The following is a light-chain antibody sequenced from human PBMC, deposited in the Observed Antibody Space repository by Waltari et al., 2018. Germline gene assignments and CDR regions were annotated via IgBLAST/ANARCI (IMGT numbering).Light chain of an antibody. Sequence: QSALTQPASVSGSPGQSITISCTGTISDVGRYNLVSWYQQHPGKAPKLMIFEVTKRPSGVSNRCSGSTSGNTASLTISGLQAEDEADYYCCSYAGSATPYVFGTGTKVTVL. CDR1: ISDVGRYNL. CDR3: CSYAGSATPYV. J-gene: IGLJ1*01. V-gene: IGLV2-23*02. CDR2: EVT.